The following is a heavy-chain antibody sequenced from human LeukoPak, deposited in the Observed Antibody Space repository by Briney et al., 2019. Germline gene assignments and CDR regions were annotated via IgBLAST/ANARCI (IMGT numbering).Heavy chain of an antibody. Sequence: GESLKISCKGSGYSFTSYWIGWVRQMPGKGLEWMGIIYPGDSDTRYSPSFQGQVTISADKSISTAYLQRSSLKASDTAMYYCAKASITGKPNGWFDPWGQGTLVTVSS. CDR2: IYPGDSDT. D-gene: IGHD1-20*01. CDR3: AKASITGKPNGWFDP. J-gene: IGHJ5*02. CDR1: GYSFTSYW. V-gene: IGHV5-51*01.